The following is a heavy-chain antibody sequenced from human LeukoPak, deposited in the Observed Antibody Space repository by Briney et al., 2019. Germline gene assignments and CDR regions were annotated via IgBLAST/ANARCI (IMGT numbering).Heavy chain of an antibody. CDR2: MSNDASNT. Sequence: GASLRLSWVGSGFTFSTYWMGWVRQAPGQGLEYVSHMSNDASNTVYADSVKGRFTISRENAKNTVYLQMNSLRAEDTAVYYCARDNWGPFDYWGQGVLITVSS. CDR3: ARDNWGPFDY. J-gene: IGHJ4*02. V-gene: IGHV3-74*01. CDR1: GFTFSTYW. D-gene: IGHD7-27*01.